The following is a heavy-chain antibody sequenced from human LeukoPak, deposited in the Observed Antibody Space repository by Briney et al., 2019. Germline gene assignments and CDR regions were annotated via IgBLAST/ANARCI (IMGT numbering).Heavy chain of an antibody. J-gene: IGHJ4*02. CDR3: AKGAREYCSGAICYPFAY. Sequence: GASLRLSCAASGFTFINYAMNWVLQAPGTRLECVSSVTGSGRDTDHADSRKGRFTIPKDNSKNTLSLQMNSLRAEDTAIYYWAKGAREYCSGAICYPFAYWGQGPLVTVSS. CDR1: GFTFINYA. V-gene: IGHV3-23*01. D-gene: IGHD2-2*01. CDR2: VTGSGRDT.